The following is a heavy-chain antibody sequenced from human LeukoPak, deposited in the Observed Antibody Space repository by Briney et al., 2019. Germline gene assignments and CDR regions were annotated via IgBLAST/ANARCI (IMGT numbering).Heavy chain of an antibody. CDR3: ARDPQGTTSTREESGY. V-gene: IGHV3-48*01. D-gene: IGHD1-7*01. CDR1: GFTFSSYS. CDR2: ISSSSSTI. J-gene: IGHJ4*02. Sequence: QPGGSLRLSCAASGFTFSSYSMNWVRQAPGKGLEWVSYISSSSSTIYYADSVKGRFTISRDNAKNSLYLQMNSLRAEDTAVYYCARDPQGTTSTREESGYWGPGTLVTVSS.